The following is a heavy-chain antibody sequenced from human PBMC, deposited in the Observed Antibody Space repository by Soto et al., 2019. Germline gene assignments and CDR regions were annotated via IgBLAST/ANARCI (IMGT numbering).Heavy chain of an antibody. CDR1: GGSISSYY. Sequence: QVQLQESGPGLVKPSETLSLTCTVSGGSISSYYWSWIRQPPGKGLEWIGYIYYSGSTNYNPSLKSRVTISVDTSKNQFSLKLSSVTAADTAVYYCARTYSYGRRVDYWGQGTLVTVSS. CDR3: ARTYSYGRRVDY. V-gene: IGHV4-59*01. J-gene: IGHJ4*02. CDR2: IYYSGST. D-gene: IGHD5-18*01.